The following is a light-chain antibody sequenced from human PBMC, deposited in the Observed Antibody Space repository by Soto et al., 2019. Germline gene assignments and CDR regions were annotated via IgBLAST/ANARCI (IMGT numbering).Light chain of an antibody. CDR1: SSNIGAGYD. CDR2: GNT. J-gene: IGLJ2*01. CDR3: QSYDSSLSGGV. Sequence: QSVLTQPPSVSGAPGQRVTISCTGSSSNIGAGYDVQWYQQLPGTAPKLLIYGNTNRPSGVPDRFSGSKSGTSASLAITGLQAEDEADYYCQSYDSSLSGGVFGGRTKLTVL. V-gene: IGLV1-40*01.